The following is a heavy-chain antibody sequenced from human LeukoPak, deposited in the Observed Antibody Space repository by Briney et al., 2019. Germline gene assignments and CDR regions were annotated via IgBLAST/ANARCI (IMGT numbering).Heavy chain of an antibody. J-gene: IGHJ4*02. Sequence: PGRSLRLSCAASGFPFSTYAMSWVRQAPGKGLEWVSVISGSGGDTYYADSVKGRFTISGDNSKNTVYLQMNSLRAEDTALYYCAKGGVYGDYYFDYWGQGTLVTVSS. CDR3: AKGGVYGDYYFDY. D-gene: IGHD4-17*01. V-gene: IGHV3-23*01. CDR1: GFPFSTYA. CDR2: ISGSGGDT.